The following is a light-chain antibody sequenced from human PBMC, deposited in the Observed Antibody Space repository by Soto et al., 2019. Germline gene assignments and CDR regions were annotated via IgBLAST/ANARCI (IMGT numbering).Light chain of an antibody. V-gene: IGKV3-20*01. J-gene: IGKJ2*01. CDR3: QQYGSSPPRTGYT. Sequence: EIVLTQSPGTLSLSPGERATLSCRASQSVSSSYLAWYQQKPGQAPRLLIYGASSRATGIPDRFSGSGSGTDFTLTISRLEPEDFAVYYCQQYGSSPPRTGYTFGQGTKLEIK. CDR1: QSVSSSY. CDR2: GAS.